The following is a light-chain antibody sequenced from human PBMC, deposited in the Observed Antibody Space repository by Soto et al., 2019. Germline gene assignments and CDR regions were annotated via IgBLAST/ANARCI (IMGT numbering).Light chain of an antibody. V-gene: IGKV1-39*01. CDR1: QYISTY. CDR3: QQSYTTPRT. J-gene: IGKJ1*01. Sequence: DIQMTQSPSSLSASVGDRVTITCRASQYISTYLNWYRQKSGKAPEVLIYCASTLQSGVPSRFSGRGSGTDFTLTIIGLQSEDFSTYYCQQSYTTPRTFGAGTKVEIK. CDR2: CAS.